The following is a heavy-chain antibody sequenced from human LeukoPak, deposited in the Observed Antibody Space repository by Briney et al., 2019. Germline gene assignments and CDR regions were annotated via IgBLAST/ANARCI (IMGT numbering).Heavy chain of an antibody. D-gene: IGHD3-22*01. CDR2: ISGYNGNT. Sequence: ASVKVSCKASGYTFTTYNINWVRQAPGQGLEWMGWISGYNGNTNYAQKLQGRVTMTTDTSTSTAYMELRSLKSDDTAVYYCARLKNYYDSSGYLVTDAFGIWGQGTMVTVSS. CDR3: ARLKNYYDSSGYLVTDAFGI. CDR1: GYTFTTYN. V-gene: IGHV1-18*01. J-gene: IGHJ3*02.